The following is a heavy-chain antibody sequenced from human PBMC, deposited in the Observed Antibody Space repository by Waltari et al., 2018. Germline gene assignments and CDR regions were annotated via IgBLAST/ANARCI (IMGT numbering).Heavy chain of an antibody. CDR1: GFTFSSYA. CDR2: ISGSGGST. V-gene: IGHV3-23*01. CDR3: AKDPRITMVRGVIGADY. D-gene: IGHD3-10*01. J-gene: IGHJ4*02. Sequence: EVQLLESGGGLVQPGGSLRLSCAASGFTFSSYAMSWVRQAPGKGLEWVSAISGSGGSTYYADAVKGRFNITRDNSKNTLYLQMNILRAEDTAVYYCAKDPRITMVRGVIGADYWGQGTLVTVSS.